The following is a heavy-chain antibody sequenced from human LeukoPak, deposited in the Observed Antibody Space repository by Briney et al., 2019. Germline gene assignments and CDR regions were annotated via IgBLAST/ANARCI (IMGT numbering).Heavy chain of an antibody. CDR2: ISYDGSNK. J-gene: IGHJ4*02. V-gene: IGHV3-30-3*01. CDR1: GFTFSSYA. Sequence: PGGSLRLSCAASGFTFSSYAMHWVRQAPGKGLEWAAVISYDGSNKYYADSVKGRFTISRDNSKNTLYLQMDSLRAEDTAVYYCARAGYYYDPHAFDYWGQGTLVTVSS. D-gene: IGHD3-22*01. CDR3: ARAGYYYDPHAFDY.